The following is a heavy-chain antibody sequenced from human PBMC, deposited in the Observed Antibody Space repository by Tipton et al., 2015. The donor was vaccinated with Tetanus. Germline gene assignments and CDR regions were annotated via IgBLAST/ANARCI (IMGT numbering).Heavy chain of an antibody. V-gene: IGHV1-46*03. Sequence: QSGAEVKKPGASVKVSCKASRYTFTSYYMHWVRQAPGQGLEWMGIINPSDGSTSYAQKFQGRVTMTGDTSTSTVYMELSSLRSEDTAVYYCAINSGWFDAFDIWGQGTMVTVSS. D-gene: IGHD6-19*01. CDR2: INPSDGST. CDR3: AINSGWFDAFDI. CDR1: RYTFTSYY. J-gene: IGHJ3*02.